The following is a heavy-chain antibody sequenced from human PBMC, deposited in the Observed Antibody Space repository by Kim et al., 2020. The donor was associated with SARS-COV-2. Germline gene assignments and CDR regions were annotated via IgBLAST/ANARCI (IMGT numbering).Heavy chain of an antibody. V-gene: IGHV3-33*01. CDR3: ARDRGSSTDYYMDV. J-gene: IGHJ6*03. D-gene: IGHD5-12*01. Sequence: ATSVQDRFTSSRANSTNTLYMQMNGLRAEDTAVYYCARDRGSSTDYYMDVWGKGTTVTVSS.